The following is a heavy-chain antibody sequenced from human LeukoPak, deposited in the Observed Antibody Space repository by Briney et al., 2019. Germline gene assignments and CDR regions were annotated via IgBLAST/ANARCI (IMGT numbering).Heavy chain of an antibody. CDR1: GFTFSSYA. V-gene: IGHV3-23*01. D-gene: IGHD3-22*01. CDR3: AKPLKTYYYDSSGCFDY. CDR2: ISGSGGST. J-gene: IGHJ4*02. Sequence: SGGSLRLSCAASGFTFSSYAMSWVRQAPGKGLEWVSAISGSGGSTYYADSVKGRFTISRDNSKNTLYLQMNSLRAEDTAVYYCAKPLKTYYYDSSGCFDYWGQGTLVTVSS.